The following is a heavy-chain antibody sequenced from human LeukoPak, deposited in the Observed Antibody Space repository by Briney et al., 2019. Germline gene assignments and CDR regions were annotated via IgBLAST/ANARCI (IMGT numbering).Heavy chain of an antibody. CDR1: GFTFVNSA. J-gene: IGHJ4*01. CDR2: LSGSGITT. D-gene: IGHD6-19*01. CDR3: AKGIYSSGWSYFDY. Sequence: GGPLRLSCAASGFTFVNSAMSWVRQAQGKGWEWVSTLSGSGITTYYADSVKGRFTISRDNSKNTLYLQMNSLRVEDTAVYYCAKGIYSSGWSYFDYWGHGTLVTVSS. V-gene: IGHV3-23*01.